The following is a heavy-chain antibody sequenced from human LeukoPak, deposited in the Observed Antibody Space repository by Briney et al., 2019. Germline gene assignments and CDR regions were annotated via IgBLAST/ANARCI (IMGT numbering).Heavy chain of an antibody. CDR2: IFSGDST. Sequence: TGGSLRLSCAASGFIVSSKYMSWVRQAPGKGLEWVSIIFSGDSTYYADSVKGRFTISRDNSKNTVYLQMNSLRAEDTAVYYCAREGGSYGGDFDYWGQGTLVTVSS. V-gene: IGHV3-66*01. CDR1: GFIVSSKY. D-gene: IGHD1-26*01. CDR3: AREGGSYGGDFDY. J-gene: IGHJ4*02.